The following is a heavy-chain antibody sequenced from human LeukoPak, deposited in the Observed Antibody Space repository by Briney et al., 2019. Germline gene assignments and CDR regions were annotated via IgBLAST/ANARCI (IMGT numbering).Heavy chain of an antibody. CDR2: IYSGGST. V-gene: IGHV3-66*02. Sequence: GGSLRLSCAASGFTVSSNYMSWVRQAPGKGLEWVSVIYSGGSTYYADSVKGRFTISRDNSKNTLYLQMNSLRAEDTAVYCCARVWGTYYDILTGYYRTGNSDYYFGYWGQGTLVTVSS. CDR1: GFTVSSNY. J-gene: IGHJ4*02. D-gene: IGHD3-9*01. CDR3: ARVWGTYYDILTGYYRTGNSDYYFGY.